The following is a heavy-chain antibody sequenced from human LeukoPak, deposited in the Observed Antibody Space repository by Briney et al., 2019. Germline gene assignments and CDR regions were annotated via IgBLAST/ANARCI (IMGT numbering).Heavy chain of an antibody. CDR3: ARDRVLLWFGESYYFDY. D-gene: IGHD3-10*01. CDR1: GYTFTSYA. CDR2: INTNTGNP. V-gene: IGHV7-4-1*01. Sequence: ASVKVSCKASGYTFTSYATNWVRQAPGQGLEWLGWINTNTGNPTYAQGFTGRFVFSLDTSVSTAYLQIGSLKAEDTAVYYRARDRVLLWFGESYYFDYWGQGTLVTVSS. J-gene: IGHJ4*02.